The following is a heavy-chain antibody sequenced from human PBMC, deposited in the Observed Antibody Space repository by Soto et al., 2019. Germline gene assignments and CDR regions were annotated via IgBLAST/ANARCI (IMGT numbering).Heavy chain of an antibody. J-gene: IGHJ4*02. CDR3: ARDRCSSTSCFFDY. Sequence: PGGSLRLSCAASGFSFSSYWMGWVRQTPGKGLEWVANIKQDGSDKYYVDSVKGRFTITRDNTKNSLYLQMNSLRAEDTAVYYCARDRCSSTSCFFDYWGRGTLVTVS. CDR1: GFSFSSYW. D-gene: IGHD2-2*01. V-gene: IGHV3-7*03. CDR2: IKQDGSDK.